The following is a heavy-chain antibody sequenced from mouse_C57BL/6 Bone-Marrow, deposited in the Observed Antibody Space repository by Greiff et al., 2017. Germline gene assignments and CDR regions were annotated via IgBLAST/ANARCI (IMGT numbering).Heavy chain of an antibody. CDR1: GFTFSSYG. Sequence: EVQGVESGGDLVKPGGSLKLSCAASGFTFSSYGMSWVRQTPEQRLEWVATISSGGSYTYYPDSVKGRFTISRDNAKNTLYLQMSSLKSEDTAMYYCARRGDGRDWYFDVWGTGTTVTVSS. CDR3: ARRGDGRDWYFDV. J-gene: IGHJ1*03. CDR2: ISSGGSYT. V-gene: IGHV5-6*01.